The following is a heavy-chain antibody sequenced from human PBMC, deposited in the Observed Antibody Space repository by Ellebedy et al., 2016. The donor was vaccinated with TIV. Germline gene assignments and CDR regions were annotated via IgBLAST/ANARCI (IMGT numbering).Heavy chain of an antibody. CDR2: VICDGTRT. D-gene: IGHD3-22*01. V-gene: IGHV3-23*01. CDR1: GFTFSSYG. Sequence: PGGSLRLSCAASGFTFSSYGMSWVRQAPGKGLEWVSIVICDGTRTFYADSVKGRFTISRDNSKNTLYLQMKRLRAEDTAVYYCAKRDSVGSYYFDYWGQGTLVTVSS. CDR3: AKRDSVGSYYFDY. J-gene: IGHJ4*02.